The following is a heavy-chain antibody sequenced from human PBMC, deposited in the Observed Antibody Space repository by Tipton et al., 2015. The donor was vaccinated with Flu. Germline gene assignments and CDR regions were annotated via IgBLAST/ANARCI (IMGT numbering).Heavy chain of an antibody. V-gene: IGHV3-23*01. CDR3: AKDPTMIVVVTPILRSPFDY. D-gene: IGHD3-22*01. Sequence: SLRLSCAASGFTFSSYAMSWVRQAPGKGLEWVSAISGSGGSTYYADSVKGRFTISRDNSKNTLYLQMNSLRAEDTAVYYCAKDPTMIVVVTPILRSPFDYWGQGTLVTVSS. J-gene: IGHJ4*02. CDR1: GFTFSSYA. CDR2: ISGSGGST.